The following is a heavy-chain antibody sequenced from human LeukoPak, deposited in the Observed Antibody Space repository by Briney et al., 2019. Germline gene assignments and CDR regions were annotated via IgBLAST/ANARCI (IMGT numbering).Heavy chain of an antibody. V-gene: IGHV3-23*01. J-gene: IGHJ4*02. D-gene: IGHD3-22*01. CDR1: GFTVSSPW. Sequence: GGSLRLSCAASGFTVSSPWMSWVRQAPGKGLEWVSGISGSGGSTYYSDSVKGRFTISRDNSKNTLYLQMNSLRAEDTAVYYCAKQKYYFDSSGYDYWGQGTLVTVSS. CDR2: ISGSGGST. CDR3: AKQKYYFDSSGYDY.